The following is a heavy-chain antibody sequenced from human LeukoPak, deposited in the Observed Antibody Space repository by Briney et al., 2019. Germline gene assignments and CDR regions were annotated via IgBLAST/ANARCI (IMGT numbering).Heavy chain of an antibody. CDR3: ARTREMATISYFDY. Sequence: PGGSLRLSCAASGFTFSSYAMSWVRQAPGPGLEWVSAISGSGGSTYYADSVKGRFTISRDNAKNSLYLQMNSLRAGDTAVYYCARTREMATISYFDYWGQGTLVTVSS. CDR2: ISGSGGST. V-gene: IGHV3-23*01. J-gene: IGHJ4*02. D-gene: IGHD5-24*01. CDR1: GFTFSSYA.